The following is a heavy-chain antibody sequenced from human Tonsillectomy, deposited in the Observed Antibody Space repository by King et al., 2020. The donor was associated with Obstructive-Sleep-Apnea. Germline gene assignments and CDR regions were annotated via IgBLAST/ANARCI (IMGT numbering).Heavy chain of an antibody. D-gene: IGHD1-14*01. CDR3: AKDRPGQPTPVDS. Sequence: VQLVESGGGVVQPGRSLRLSCEASGFTFSSYGMHWVRQAPGKGLEWVAFISYDGSKTYYADSVKGRFTISRDYSKNTLYLQMKSLRVEDTAVYHCAKDRPGQPTPVDSWGQGTLVTVSS. CDR2: ISYDGSKT. V-gene: IGHV3-30*18. CDR1: GFTFSSYG. J-gene: IGHJ4*02.